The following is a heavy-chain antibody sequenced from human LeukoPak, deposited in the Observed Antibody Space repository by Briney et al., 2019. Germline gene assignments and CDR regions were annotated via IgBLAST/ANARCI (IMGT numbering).Heavy chain of an antibody. CDR1: GLTFSSYG. CDR3: ARGGYSYGPGWFDP. D-gene: IGHD5-18*01. CDR2: ISYDGSNK. J-gene: IGHJ5*02. V-gene: IGHV3-30*03. Sequence: PGGSLRLSCAASGLTFSSYGMHWVRQAPGKGLEWVTVISYDGSNKYYADSVKGRFTISRDNSKNTLYLQMNSLRAEDTAVYYCARGGYSYGPGWFDPWGQGTLVTVSS.